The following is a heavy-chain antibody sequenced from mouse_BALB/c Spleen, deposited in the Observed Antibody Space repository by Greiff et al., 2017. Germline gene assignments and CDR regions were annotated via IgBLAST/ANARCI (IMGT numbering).Heavy chain of an antibody. Sequence: EVQVVESGGGLVQPGGSLKLSCAASGFTFSSYGMSWVRQTPDKRLELVATINSNGGSTYYPDSVKGRFTISRDNAKNTLYLQMSSLKSEDTAMYYCARAYGSTPAWFAYWGQGALVTVSA. J-gene: IGHJ3*01. CDR1: GFTFSSYG. CDR3: ARAYGSTPAWFAY. V-gene: IGHV5-6-3*01. CDR2: INSNGGST. D-gene: IGHD1-1*01.